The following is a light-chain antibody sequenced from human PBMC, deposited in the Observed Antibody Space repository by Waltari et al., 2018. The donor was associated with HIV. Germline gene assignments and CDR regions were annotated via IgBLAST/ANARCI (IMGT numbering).Light chain of an antibody. Sequence: QSVLRQPPSASGTPVQRATTSCTGSRSNIGSNTVNWYQQLPGKAPKRLIYILNSRPSEIPDRFSGSKSGNSASLAISGLQSEDEADYYCSAWSKNGNAVFGGGTKLTVL. CDR1: RSNIGSNT. J-gene: IGLJ2*01. CDR3: SAWSKNGNAV. V-gene: IGLV1-44*01. CDR2: ILN.